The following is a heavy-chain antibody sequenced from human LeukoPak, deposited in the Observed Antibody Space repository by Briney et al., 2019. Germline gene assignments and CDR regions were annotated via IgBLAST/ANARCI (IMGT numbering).Heavy chain of an antibody. J-gene: IGHJ4*02. CDR2: INPNSGGT. D-gene: IGHD2-2*01. CDR1: GYTFIGYY. Sequence: ASVKVSCKASGYTFIGYYMHWVRQAPGQGLEWMGWINPNSGGTNYAQKFQGRVTMTRDTSISTAYMELSRLRSDDTAVYYCARFAVVVPAAIDYWGQGTLVTVSS. CDR3: ARFAVVVPAAIDY. V-gene: IGHV1-2*02.